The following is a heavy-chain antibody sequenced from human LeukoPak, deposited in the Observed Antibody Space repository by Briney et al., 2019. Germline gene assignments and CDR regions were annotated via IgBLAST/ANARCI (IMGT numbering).Heavy chain of an antibody. D-gene: IGHD6-13*01. V-gene: IGHV3-21*01. J-gene: IGHJ4*02. CDR1: GFTFSSYS. Sequence: GGSLRLSCAASGFTFSSYSMNWVRQAPGKGLEWVSSISSSSSYIYYADSVKGRFTISRDNAKNSLYLQVNSLRAEDTAVYYCVRGGDSSNRKRSLGFWGQGTLVTVSS. CDR2: ISSSSSYI. CDR3: VRGGDSSNRKRSLGF.